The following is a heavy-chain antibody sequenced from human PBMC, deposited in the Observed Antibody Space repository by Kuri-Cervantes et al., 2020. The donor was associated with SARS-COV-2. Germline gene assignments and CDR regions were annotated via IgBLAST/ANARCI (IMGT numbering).Heavy chain of an antibody. Sequence: GGSLRLSCAASGFTFSSYWMSWVRQAPGKGLEWVANIKQDGSEKYYVDSVKGRFTISRDNAKNSLYLQMNSLRAEDTAVYYCAREGVVGAGGAFDIWGQGTMVTVSS. J-gene: IGHJ3*02. D-gene: IGHD2-15*01. V-gene: IGHV3-7*01. CDR1: GFTFSSYW. CDR3: AREGVVGAGGAFDI. CDR2: IKQDGSEK.